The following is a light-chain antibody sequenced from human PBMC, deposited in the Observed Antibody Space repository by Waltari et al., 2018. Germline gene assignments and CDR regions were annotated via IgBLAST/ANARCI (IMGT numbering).Light chain of an antibody. CDR1: QIVLYSSNSKHF. V-gene: IGKV4-1*01. J-gene: IGKJ3*01. CDR3: QQYYDTPFT. Sequence: DIVMTQSPDSLAVSLGERATINCKSSQIVLYSSNSKHFLAWYQQTPRQPPKLLIYWASTRESGVPDRFSGSGSGTDFTLTISSLQAEDVAVYYCQQYYDTPFTFGPGTKVDIK. CDR2: WAS.